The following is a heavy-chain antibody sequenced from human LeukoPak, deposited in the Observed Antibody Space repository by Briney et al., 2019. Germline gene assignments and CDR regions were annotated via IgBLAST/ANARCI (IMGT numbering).Heavy chain of an antibody. V-gene: IGHV1-3*01. CDR2: INAGNGNT. Sequence: VASVKVSCKASGYTLTSYAMHWVRPAPGQRLEWMGWINAGNGNTKYSQKFQGRVTITRDTSASTAYMELSSLRSEDTAVYYCARDYWLGGYYGSGTCFDYWGQGTLVTVSS. CDR3: ARDYWLGGYYGSGTCFDY. CDR1: GYTLTSYA. D-gene: IGHD3-10*01. J-gene: IGHJ4*02.